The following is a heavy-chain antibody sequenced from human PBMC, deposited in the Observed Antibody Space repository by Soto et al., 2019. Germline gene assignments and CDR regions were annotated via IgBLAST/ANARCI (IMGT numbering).Heavy chain of an antibody. D-gene: IGHD3-10*01. Sequence: GGSLRLSCAASQLSLRSSHMSWVRQAPGRGLEWISCISSSDSSIYYADSVKGRFTISRDNAKNSLYLQMNSLRAEDTALYYCARLYGSGSTRRVRIDYWGQGTLVTVSS. J-gene: IGHJ4*02. V-gene: IGHV3-48*03. CDR2: ISSSDSSI. CDR1: QLSLRSSH. CDR3: ARLYGSGSTRRVRIDY.